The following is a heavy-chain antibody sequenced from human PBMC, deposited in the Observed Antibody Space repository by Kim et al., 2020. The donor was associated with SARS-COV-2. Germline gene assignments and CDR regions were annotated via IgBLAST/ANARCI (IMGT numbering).Heavy chain of an antibody. D-gene: IGHD2-15*01. CDR1: GDTFNNHA. V-gene: IGHV1-69*13. J-gene: IGHJ4*02. CDR2: LVPIFGVA. CDR3: ARGRSVAGPLDF. Sequence: SVKVSCKSSGDTFNNHAINWVRQAPGQGPEWMGGLVPIFGVADYAQKFLRRLTITADESTSTNYMELSSLKSEDTAVYYCARGRSVAGPLDFWGQGTLVTVSS.